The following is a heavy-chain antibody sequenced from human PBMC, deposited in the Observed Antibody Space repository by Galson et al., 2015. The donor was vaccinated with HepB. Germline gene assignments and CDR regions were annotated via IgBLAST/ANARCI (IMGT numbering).Heavy chain of an antibody. CDR3: ARGRYSNSCPDY. CDR2: ISGYSSNT. CDR1: GYSYSNYG. Sequence: SVKVSCKASGYSYSNYGISWVRQAPGQGLQWVGWISGYSSNTDYAQTLQGRVTMTTDISTSTAYMELRSLRSDDTAVYYCARGRYSNSCPDYRGQGTLVTVS. V-gene: IGHV1-18*01. J-gene: IGHJ4*02. D-gene: IGHD6-6*01.